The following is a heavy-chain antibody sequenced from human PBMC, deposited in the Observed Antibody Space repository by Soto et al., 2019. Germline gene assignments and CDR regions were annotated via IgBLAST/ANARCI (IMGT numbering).Heavy chain of an antibody. CDR1: GFTFSSYA. CDR2: ISGSGGST. V-gene: IGHV3-23*01. D-gene: IGHD3-3*01. CDR3: AKDKRFLEWVTRKDYMGV. Sequence: PGGSLRLSCAASGFTFSSYAMSWVRQAPGKGLEWVSVISGSGGSTYYADSVKGRFTISRDNSKNTLYLQMNSLRAEDTAVYYCAKDKRFLEWVTRKDYMGVWGKGTTVTVSS. J-gene: IGHJ6*03.